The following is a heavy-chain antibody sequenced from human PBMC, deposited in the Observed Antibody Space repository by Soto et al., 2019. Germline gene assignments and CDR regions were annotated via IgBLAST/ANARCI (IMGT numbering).Heavy chain of an antibody. V-gene: IGHV4-30-4*01. CDR2: IYYSGST. D-gene: IGHD5-18*01. Sequence: PSETLSLTCTFSGSSIIGYYCIFIRHAPLKCLEWIGYIYYSGSTYYNPSLKSRVTISVDTSKNQFSLKLSSVTAADTAVYYCARGGIQLAADWFDPWGQGTLVTVSS. J-gene: IGHJ5*02. CDR3: ARGGIQLAADWFDP. CDR1: GSSIIGYY.